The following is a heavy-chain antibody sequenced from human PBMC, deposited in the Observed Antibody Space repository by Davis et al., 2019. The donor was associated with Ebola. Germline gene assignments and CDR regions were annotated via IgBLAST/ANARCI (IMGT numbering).Heavy chain of an antibody. CDR3: ARGWLRSKFDY. V-gene: IGHV6-1*01. CDR1: GDSVPGSSGA. D-gene: IGHD5-12*01. Sequence: PSETLSLTCAISGDSVPGSSGAWNWIRQSPSRGLEWLGRTYYSSKWYNESALSVKSRITISADTAKNQLSLHLNSVTPEDTAVYYCARGWLRSKFDYWGQGTLVTVSS. CDR2: TYYSSKWYN. J-gene: IGHJ4*02.